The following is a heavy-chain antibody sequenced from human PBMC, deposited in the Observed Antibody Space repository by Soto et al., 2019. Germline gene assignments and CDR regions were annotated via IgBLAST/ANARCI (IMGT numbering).Heavy chain of an antibody. CDR1: GGSVSSGSYY. J-gene: IGHJ6*02. Sequence: SETLSLTCTVSGGSVSSGSYYWSWIRQPPGKGLEWIGYIYYSGSTNYNPSLKSRVTISVDTSKNQFSLKLSSVTAADTAVYYCARSEGATFYYYGMDVWGQGTTVTVSS. CDR3: ARSEGATFYYYGMDV. V-gene: IGHV4-61*01. CDR2: IYYSGST. D-gene: IGHD1-26*01.